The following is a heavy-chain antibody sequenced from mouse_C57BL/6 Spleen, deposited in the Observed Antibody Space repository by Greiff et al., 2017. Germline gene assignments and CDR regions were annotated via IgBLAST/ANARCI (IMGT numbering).Heavy chain of an antibody. Sequence: VQLQQSGPELVKPGASVKISCTASGYSFTDYNMNWVKQSNGKSLEWIGVINPNYGTTSYNQKFKGKATLTVDQSSSTAYMQLNSLTSEDSAVYYCARSVYYGSPGAMDDWGQGTSVTVSS. D-gene: IGHD1-1*01. CDR3: ARSVYYGSPGAMDD. V-gene: IGHV1-39*01. CDR1: GYSFTDYN. J-gene: IGHJ4*01. CDR2: INPNYGTT.